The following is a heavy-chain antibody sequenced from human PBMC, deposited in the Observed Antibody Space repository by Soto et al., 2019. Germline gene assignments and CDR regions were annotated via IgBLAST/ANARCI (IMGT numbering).Heavy chain of an antibody. CDR1: GFTFSSYD. Sequence: PGGSLRLSCAASGFTFSSYDMNWVRQAPGKGLEYVSSITTSGSYIYYGDSVRGRFTISRDNAKNSLFLQMDSLRAEDTAVYYCVRSGTATMLRHNWFDPWGQGTLVTVSS. CDR2: ITTSGSYI. D-gene: IGHD1-1*01. CDR3: VRSGTATMLRHNWFDP. V-gene: IGHV3-21*01. J-gene: IGHJ5*02.